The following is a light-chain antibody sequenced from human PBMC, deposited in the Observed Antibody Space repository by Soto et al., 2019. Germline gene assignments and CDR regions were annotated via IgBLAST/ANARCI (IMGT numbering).Light chain of an antibody. CDR3: SSYTSTATRV. CDR1: SSDIGAHYD. V-gene: IGLV1-40*01. CDR2: GNN. Sequence: QSVLTQPPSVSGAPGQRVTISCTGSSSDIGAHYDVHWYQQLPGTAPKLLIYGNNNRPSGVPDRFSGSKSGNTASLTISGLQAEDEADYYCSSYTSTATRVFGGGTKLTVL. J-gene: IGLJ3*02.